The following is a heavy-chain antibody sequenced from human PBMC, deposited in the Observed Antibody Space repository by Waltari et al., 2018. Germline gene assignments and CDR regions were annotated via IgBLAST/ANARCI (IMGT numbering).Heavy chain of an antibody. CDR1: GFTFTSSA. V-gene: IGHV1-58*01. J-gene: IGHJ4*02. Sequence: QMQLVQSGPEVKKPGTSVKVSCKASGFTFTSSAVQWVRQARGQRLEWIGWIVVGSGNTNYAQKFQERVTITRDMSTSTAYMELSSLRSEDTAVYYCAGEGTFGGVIVRSYWGQGTLVTVSS. CDR2: IVVGSGNT. CDR3: AGEGTFGGVIVRSY. D-gene: IGHD3-16*02.